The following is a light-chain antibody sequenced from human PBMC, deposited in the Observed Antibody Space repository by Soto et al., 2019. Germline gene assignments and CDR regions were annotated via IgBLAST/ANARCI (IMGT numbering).Light chain of an antibody. CDR3: AAWDGSLSGPV. Sequence: QSALTQPPSASGTPGQTVTISCSGSRSNIGGYFVFWYQHLPGTAPKLLIYKNNQRTSGVPDRFSGSRSGTSASLAISGLRSEDEAEYFCAAWDGSLSGPVFGGGTKLTVL. V-gene: IGLV1-47*01. J-gene: IGLJ2*01. CDR2: KNN. CDR1: RSNIGGYF.